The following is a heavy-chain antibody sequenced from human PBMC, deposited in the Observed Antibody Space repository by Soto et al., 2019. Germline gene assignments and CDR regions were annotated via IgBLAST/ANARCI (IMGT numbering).Heavy chain of an antibody. Sequence: ETLSLTCAVYGGSFSGYYWSWIRQPPGKGLEWIGEINHSVSTNYNPSLKSRVTISVDTSKNQFYLKLSSVTAADTAVYSCATGLESGSYNYWGQGTLVTASS. CDR2: INHSVST. J-gene: IGHJ4*02. D-gene: IGHD3-10*01. CDR3: ATGLESGSYNY. V-gene: IGHV4-34*01. CDR1: GGSFSGYY.